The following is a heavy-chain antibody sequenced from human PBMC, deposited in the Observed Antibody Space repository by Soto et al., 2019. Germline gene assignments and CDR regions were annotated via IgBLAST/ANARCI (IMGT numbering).Heavy chain of an antibody. CDR2: IHYSGIT. V-gene: IGHV4-30-4*01. CDR3: ARGSSIAGLYYGMDV. J-gene: IGHJ6*02. Sequence: SETLSLTCTVSGGSITSGDDYWSWIRQPPGKGLEWIAYIHYSGITYYNPSLKSRVTIPLDTSKNQFSLKLSSVTAADTAVYYCARGSSIAGLYYGMDVWGQGTTVTVSS. D-gene: IGHD6-6*01. CDR1: GGSITSGDDY.